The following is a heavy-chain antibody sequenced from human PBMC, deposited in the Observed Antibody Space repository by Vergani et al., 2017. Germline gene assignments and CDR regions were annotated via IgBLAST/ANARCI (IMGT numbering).Heavy chain of an antibody. CDR3: ACERYYSXGTSHFRGKYLDV. V-gene: IGHV4-39*01. J-gene: IGHJ2*01. Sequence: QMQLQESGPGLVKASETLSLTCTVSGDSIISRSYYWGWIRQPPGKGLEWIGSIYNSGNGDSSSSLKSRVTISADTSKNQFSLRLTSVTAADTAVYYYACERYYSXGTSHFRGKYLDVWGSGTLVAVPS. CDR2: IYNSGNG. D-gene: IGHD3-16*01. CDR1: GDSIISRSYY.